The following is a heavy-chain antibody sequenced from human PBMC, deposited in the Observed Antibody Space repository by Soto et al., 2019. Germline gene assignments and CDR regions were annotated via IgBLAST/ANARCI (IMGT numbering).Heavy chain of an antibody. V-gene: IGHV4-39*01. CDR1: GGSISSSSYC. CDR2: IFYSGNS. J-gene: IGHJ6*02. Sequence: QLQLQESGPGLVKPSETLSLTCTVSGGSISSSSYCWGWIRQPPGKGLEWIGSIFYSGNSYYNPSLKSRVNKTVNTSKNQIPGKAGLWAAAEPAVIYRAGKVSSGAAAEAYGMDVWGHGTTVTVSS. D-gene: IGHD6-13*01. CDR3: AGKVSSGAAAEAYGMDV.